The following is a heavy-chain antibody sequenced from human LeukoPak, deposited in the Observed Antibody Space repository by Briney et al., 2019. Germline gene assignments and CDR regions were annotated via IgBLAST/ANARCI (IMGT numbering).Heavy chain of an antibody. CDR3: ARTVGATTGIDY. CDR2: IHYSGST. J-gene: IGHJ4*02. Sequence: SSETLSLTCTVSGGSIGSYYWTWIRQPPGKGLEYIGYIHYSGSTNYNPSLKSRGTISVDTSKNQFSLRLTSVTAADTAVYYCARTVGATTGIDYWGQGALVTVSS. V-gene: IGHV4-59*01. D-gene: IGHD1-26*01. CDR1: GGSIGSYY.